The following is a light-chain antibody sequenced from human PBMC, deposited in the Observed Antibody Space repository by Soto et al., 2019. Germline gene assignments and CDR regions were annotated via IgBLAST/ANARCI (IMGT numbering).Light chain of an antibody. Sequence: QSVLTQPPSASGTPGQRVSISCSGYSSSIGTNFVYWYQQLPGTAPKVLIHSNNQRPSGVPDRFSGSKSGTSASLAISGLRSEGEADYYCAAWDDNLSTYVFGSGTKLTVL. J-gene: IGLJ1*01. CDR3: AAWDDNLSTYV. CDR1: SSSIGTNF. CDR2: SNN. V-gene: IGLV1-47*02.